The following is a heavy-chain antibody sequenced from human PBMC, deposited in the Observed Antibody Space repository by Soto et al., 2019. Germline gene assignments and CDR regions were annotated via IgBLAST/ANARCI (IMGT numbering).Heavy chain of an antibody. J-gene: IGHJ4*02. CDR1: GFTFSSYS. V-gene: IGHV3-21*01. Sequence: EVQLVESGGGLVKPGGSLRLSCAASGFTFSSYSMNWVRQAPGKGLEWVSSISSSSSYIYYADSVKGRFTISRDNAKNSLYLQMNSLRAEDTAVYYCARDSAAVAGTADYWGQGTLVTVSS. CDR3: ARDSAAVAGTADY. CDR2: ISSSSSYI. D-gene: IGHD6-19*01.